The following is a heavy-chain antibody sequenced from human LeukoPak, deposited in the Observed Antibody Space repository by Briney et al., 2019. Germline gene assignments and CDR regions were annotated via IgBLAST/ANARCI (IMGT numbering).Heavy chain of an antibody. CDR3: AKDLSSAITSALVLDV. Sequence: PGGSLRLSCAASGFTFSSYSMNWVRQAPGKGLEWVSSISSSSSYIYYADSVKGRFTISRDNAKNSLYLQMTSLRPEDTALYYCAKDLSSAITSALVLDVWGQGTTVIVSS. CDR1: GFTFSSYS. CDR2: ISSSSSYI. J-gene: IGHJ6*02. V-gene: IGHV3-21*04. D-gene: IGHD3-22*01.